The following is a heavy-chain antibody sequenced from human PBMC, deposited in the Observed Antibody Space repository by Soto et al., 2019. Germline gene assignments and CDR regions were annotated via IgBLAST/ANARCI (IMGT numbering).Heavy chain of an antibody. Sequence: QVQLVESGGGVVQPGRSLRLSCAASGFTFSSYGMHWVRQAPGKGLEWVAVIWYDGSNKYYADSVKGRFTISRDNSKNTLYLQMNSLRAEDTAVYYCVRDSSSPRGYYYYYGMDVWGQGTTVTVSS. CDR2: IWYDGSNK. V-gene: IGHV3-33*01. J-gene: IGHJ6*02. CDR1: GFTFSSYG. D-gene: IGHD2-2*01. CDR3: VRDSSSPRGYYYYYGMDV.